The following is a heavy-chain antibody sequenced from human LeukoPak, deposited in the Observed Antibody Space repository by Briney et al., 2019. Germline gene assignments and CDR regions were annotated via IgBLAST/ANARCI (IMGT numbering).Heavy chain of an antibody. CDR3: ARGKSYYDILTGLYYFDY. Sequence: GGSLRLSCAASGFTFSSYWMSWVRQAPGKGLEWVANIKQDGSEKYYVDSVKGRFTISRDNAKNSLYLQMNSLRAEDTAVYYCARGKSYYDILTGLYYFDYWGQGTLVTVSS. J-gene: IGHJ4*02. V-gene: IGHV3-7*01. CDR2: IKQDGSEK. CDR1: GFTFSSYW. D-gene: IGHD3-9*01.